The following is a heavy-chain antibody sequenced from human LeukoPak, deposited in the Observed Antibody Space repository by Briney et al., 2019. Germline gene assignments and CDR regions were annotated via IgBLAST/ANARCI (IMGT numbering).Heavy chain of an antibody. D-gene: IGHD4-23*01. V-gene: IGHV3-23*01. CDR1: GFTFDDYG. CDR2: ISGSGGST. Sequence: GGTLRLSCAASGFTFDDYGMSWVRQAPGKGLEWVSTISGSGGSTDYADSVKGRLTISRDNSKNTLYLQMNSLRAEDTAVYYCAKGSARRWFWYFDYWGQGTLVTVSS. J-gene: IGHJ4*02. CDR3: AKGSARRWFWYFDY.